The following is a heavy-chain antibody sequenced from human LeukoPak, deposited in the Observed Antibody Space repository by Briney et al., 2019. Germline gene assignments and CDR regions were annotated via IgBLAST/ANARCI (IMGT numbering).Heavy chain of an antibody. Sequence: GGSLRLSCAASAFTFSNYSMNWVRQAPGKGLEWVSYISSSGGYIYYADSVRGRFTISRDNAKNSLYLQMNSLRAEDTAVYYCARDSPLDTAMNYWGQGTLVTVSS. CDR1: AFTFSNYS. J-gene: IGHJ4*02. D-gene: IGHD5-18*01. V-gene: IGHV3-21*01. CDR2: ISSSGGYI. CDR3: ARDSPLDTAMNY.